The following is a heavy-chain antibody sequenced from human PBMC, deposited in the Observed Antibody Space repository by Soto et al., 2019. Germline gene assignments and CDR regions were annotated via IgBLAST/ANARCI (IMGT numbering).Heavy chain of an antibody. CDR1: GGSISSYD. V-gene: IGHV4-59*01. CDR2: IYYSGST. Sequence: PSETLSLTCTVSGGSISSYDWSWIRQPPGKGLEWIGYIYYSGSTNYNPSLKSRVTISVDTSKNQLSLKLSSVTAADTAVYYCARATSGYDFTALDYWGQGTLVTVSS. J-gene: IGHJ4*02. D-gene: IGHD5-12*01. CDR3: ARATSGYDFTALDY.